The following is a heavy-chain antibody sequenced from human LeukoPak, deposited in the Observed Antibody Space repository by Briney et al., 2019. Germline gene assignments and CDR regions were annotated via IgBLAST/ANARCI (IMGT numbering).Heavy chain of an antibody. CDR2: ISGSDGSA. CDR3: ARDSHYATSGWDFDY. CDR1: GFTFSSYA. D-gene: IGHD6-19*01. V-gene: IGHV3-23*01. Sequence: PGGSLRLSCAASGFTFSSYAMSWVRQAPGKGLEWVSAISGSDGSAYYADPVKGRFTISRDNSKNTVYLQMNSLRAEDTAVYYCARDSHYATSGWDFDYWGQGTLVTVSS. J-gene: IGHJ4*02.